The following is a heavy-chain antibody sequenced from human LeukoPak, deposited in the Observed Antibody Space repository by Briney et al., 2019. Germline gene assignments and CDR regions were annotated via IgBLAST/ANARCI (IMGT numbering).Heavy chain of an antibody. CDR3: ARAQKWSGFPGFPFDY. CDR1: GGSFSGYY. V-gene: IGHV4-34*01. D-gene: IGHD3-3*01. J-gene: IGHJ4*02. CDR2: INHSGST. Sequence: SETLSLTCAVYGGSFSGYYWSWIRQPPGKGLEWIGEINHSGSTNYNPSLKSRVTISVDTSKNQFSLKLRSVTAADTAVYYCARAQKWSGFPGFPFDYWGQGTLVTVSS.